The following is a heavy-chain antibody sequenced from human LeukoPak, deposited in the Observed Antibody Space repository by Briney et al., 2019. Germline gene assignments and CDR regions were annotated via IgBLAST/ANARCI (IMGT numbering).Heavy chain of an antibody. D-gene: IGHD6-19*01. CDR2: IHPSGST. CDR1: GGSVSSGNFY. J-gene: IGHJ5*02. CDR3: ARATVSSGWNALRDYRTENWFDP. Sequence: SETLSLTCTVSGGSVSSGNFYWSWIRQPAGKGLEWIVRIHPSGSTNYNPALNRQITISLHTSKNHFSLKLSSVTAADTSLYYCARATVSSGWNALRDYRTENWFDPWGQGTVVTVSS. V-gene: IGHV4-61*02.